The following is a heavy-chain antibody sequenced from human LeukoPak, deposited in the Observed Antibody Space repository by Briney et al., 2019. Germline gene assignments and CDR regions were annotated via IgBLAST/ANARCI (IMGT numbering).Heavy chain of an antibody. CDR1: GFTFSNYW. D-gene: IGHD4-11*01. CDR3: ASRNYYFDY. Sequence: GGSLRLSCVASGFTFSNYWMHWVRQAPGKGLVWVSLINNDGSSTNYADSVKGRFTISRDNAKNTLYLQMNGLRAEDTAVYYCASRNYYFDYWGQGTLVTVSS. J-gene: IGHJ4*02. CDR2: INNDGSST. V-gene: IGHV3-74*01.